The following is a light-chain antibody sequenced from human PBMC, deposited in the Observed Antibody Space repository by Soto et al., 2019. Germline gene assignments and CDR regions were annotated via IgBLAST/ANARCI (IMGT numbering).Light chain of an antibody. CDR3: SSYTSSSTEVV. V-gene: IGLV2-14*01. CDR1: SSDGGDYNY. Sequence: QSALTQPASVSGSPGQSITISCTGTSSDGGDYNYVSWYQQHPGKAPKLMIYEVTNRPSGVSNRFSGSKSGNTASLTISGLQAEDEADYYCSSYTSSSTEVVFGGGTKLTVL. CDR2: EVT. J-gene: IGLJ2*01.